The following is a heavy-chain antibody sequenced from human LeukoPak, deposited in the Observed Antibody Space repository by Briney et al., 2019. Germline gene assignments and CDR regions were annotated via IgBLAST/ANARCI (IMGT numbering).Heavy chain of an antibody. CDR2: ISYDGSNK. J-gene: IGHJ3*02. D-gene: IGHD6-19*01. Sequence: GGFLRLSRAASGFTFSSYAMHWVRQAPGKGLEWVAVISYDGSNKYYADSVKGRVTISRDNSKNTLYLQMNSLRAEDTAVYYCARDLGIAVAEGAFDIWGQGTMVTVSS. CDR1: GFTFSSYA. V-gene: IGHV3-30*04. CDR3: ARDLGIAVAEGAFDI.